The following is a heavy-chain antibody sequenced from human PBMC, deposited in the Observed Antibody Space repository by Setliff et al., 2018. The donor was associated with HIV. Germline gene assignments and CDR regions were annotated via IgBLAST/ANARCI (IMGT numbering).Heavy chain of an antibody. J-gene: IGHJ6*03. CDR1: GGSISSSSYY. V-gene: IGHV4-39*01. D-gene: IGHD6-13*01. Sequence: PSETLSLTCTVSGGSISSSSYYWGWTRQPPGKGLVLIGSIYDTGTTYYHPSLEIRVTLSVDMSRNQFSLRLTSVTAADTGGYYCARHSDSSSWPPGGYYHYMDVWGKGTTVTVSS. CDR2: IYDTGTT. CDR3: ARHSDSSSWPPGGYYHYMDV.